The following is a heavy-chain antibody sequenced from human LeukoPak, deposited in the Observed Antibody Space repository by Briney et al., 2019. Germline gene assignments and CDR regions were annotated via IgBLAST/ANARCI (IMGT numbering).Heavy chain of an antibody. J-gene: IGHJ4*02. D-gene: IGHD6-13*01. CDR3: ARGSGTAY. CDR2: IKQDGSEK. Sequence: LSLTCAVSGGSISSGGYSWSWIRQPPGKGLEWVANIKQDGSEKYYVDSVKGRFTISRDNAKNSLYLQMNSLRAEDTAVYYCARGSGTAYWGQGTLVTVSS. V-gene: IGHV3-7*01. CDR1: GGSISSGGYS.